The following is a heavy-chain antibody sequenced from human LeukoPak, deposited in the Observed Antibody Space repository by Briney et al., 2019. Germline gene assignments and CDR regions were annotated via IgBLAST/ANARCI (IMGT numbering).Heavy chain of an antibody. CDR1: GGSVSSGSYY. Sequence: SETLSLTCTVSGGSVSSGSYYWSWIRQPPGKGLEWIGEINHSGSTNYNPSLKSRVTISVDTSKNQFSLKLSSVTAADTAVYYCARTGIQLSDFDYWGQGTLVTVSS. CDR3: ARTGIQLSDFDY. J-gene: IGHJ4*02. V-gene: IGHV4-39*07. CDR2: INHSGST. D-gene: IGHD5-18*01.